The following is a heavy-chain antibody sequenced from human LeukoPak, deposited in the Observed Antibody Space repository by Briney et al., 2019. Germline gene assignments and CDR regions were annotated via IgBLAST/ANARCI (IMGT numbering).Heavy chain of an antibody. CDR3: ARVTYSSGWYPLDY. D-gene: IGHD6-19*01. CDR2: IYYSGST. CDR1: GGSISSGDYY. J-gene: IGHJ4*02. V-gene: IGHV4-30-4*01. Sequence: PSETLSLTCTVSGGSISSGDYYWSWIRQPPGKGLEWIGYIYYSGSTYYNPSLKSRVTISVDTSKNQFSLKLSSVTAADTAVYYCARVTYSSGWYPLDYWGQGTLVTVSS.